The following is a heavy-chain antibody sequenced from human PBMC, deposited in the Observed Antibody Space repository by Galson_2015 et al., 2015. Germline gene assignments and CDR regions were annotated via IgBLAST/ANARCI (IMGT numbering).Heavy chain of an antibody. Sequence: TLSLTCTVSGGSISSGSYYWSWIRQPAGKGLELIGRIHTSGSTNYNPSLKSRVTISVDTSKNQFSLKLSSVTAADTAVYYCARVRSMAGTWFFDYWGQGTLVTVSS. J-gene: IGHJ4*02. CDR2: IHTSGST. CDR3: ARVRSMAGTWFFDY. V-gene: IGHV4-61*02. D-gene: IGHD6-19*01. CDR1: GGSISSGSYY.